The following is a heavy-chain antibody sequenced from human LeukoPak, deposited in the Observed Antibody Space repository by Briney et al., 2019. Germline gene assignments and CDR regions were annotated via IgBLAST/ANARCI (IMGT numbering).Heavy chain of an antibody. V-gene: IGHV3-30*18. CDR1: GFTFSSCG. CDR2: ISYDGSNK. CDR3: AKEYSSGWYPDAFDI. Sequence: GGSLRLSCAASGFTFSSCGMHWGRQAPRKGLEWVAVISYDGSNKYYADSVKGRFTIHRDNPKNTLYLQMNSLRAEHTAVYYCAKEYSSGWYPDAFDIWGQGTMVTVSS. J-gene: IGHJ3*02. D-gene: IGHD6-19*01.